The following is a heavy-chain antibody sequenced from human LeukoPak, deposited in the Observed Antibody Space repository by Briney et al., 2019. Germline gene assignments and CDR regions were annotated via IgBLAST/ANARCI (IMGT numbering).Heavy chain of an antibody. V-gene: IGHV4-31*03. CDR2: IYYSGST. CDR3: ARALPATYYDFWSGRNWFDP. J-gene: IGHJ5*02. D-gene: IGHD3-3*01. CDR1: GGSISSGGYY. Sequence: PSQTLSLTCTVSGGSISSGGYYWSWIRQHPGKGLEWIGYIYYSGSTYYNPSLKSRVTISVDTSKNQFSLKLSSVTAADTAVYYCARALPATYYDFWSGRNWFDPWGQGTLVTVSS.